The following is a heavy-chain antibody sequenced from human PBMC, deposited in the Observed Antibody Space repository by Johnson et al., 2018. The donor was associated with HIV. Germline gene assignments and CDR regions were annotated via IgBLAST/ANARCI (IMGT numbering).Heavy chain of an antibody. CDR3: ARAERGYSSSWFYDAFDI. CDR2: IYSGGST. CDR1: GFTFSSYG. V-gene: IGHV3-NL1*01. D-gene: IGHD6-13*01. J-gene: IGHJ3*02. Sequence: QMMLVESGGGVVQPGRSLRLSCAASGFTFSSYGMHWVRQAPGKGLEWVSVIYSGGSTYYADSVKGRFTISRDNSKNTLYLQMNSLRTEDTAVYYCARAERGYSSSWFYDAFDIWGQGTMVTVSS.